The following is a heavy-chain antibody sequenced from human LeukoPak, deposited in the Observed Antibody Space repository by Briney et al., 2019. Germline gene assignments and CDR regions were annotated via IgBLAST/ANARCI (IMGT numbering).Heavy chain of an antibody. J-gene: IGHJ4*02. D-gene: IGHD5-12*01. CDR3: VRDGRFEYSHFYYFDY. CDR2: ISVYNDNR. Sequence: ASVKVSCKASGYTFYSYGISWVRQAPGQGLEWMAWISVYNDNRRYAQNFQGRVTLTTDKSTSTAYMELRSLKSDDTATYYCVRDGRFEYSHFYYFDYWGQGTQVTVSS. V-gene: IGHV1-18*01. CDR1: GYTFYSYG.